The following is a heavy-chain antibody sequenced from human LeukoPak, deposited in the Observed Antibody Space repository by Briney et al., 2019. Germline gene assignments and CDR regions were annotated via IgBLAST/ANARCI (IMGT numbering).Heavy chain of an antibody. CDR2: FDPEDGET. CDR3: ATEPLSSSSWYWNWFDP. V-gene: IGHV1-24*01. Sequence: ASVKVSCKVSGYTLTELSMHWVRQAPGKGLEWMGGFDPEDGETIYAQKFQGRVTVTEDTSTDTAYMELSSLRSEDTAVYYCATEPLSSSSWYWNWFDPWGQGTLVTVSS. CDR1: GYTLTELS. J-gene: IGHJ5*02. D-gene: IGHD6-13*01.